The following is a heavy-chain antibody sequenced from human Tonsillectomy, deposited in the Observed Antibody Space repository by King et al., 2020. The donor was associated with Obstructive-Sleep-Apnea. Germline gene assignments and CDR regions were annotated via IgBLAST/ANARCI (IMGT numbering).Heavy chain of an antibody. CDR2: ISFDGSNK. J-gene: IGHJ4*02. V-gene: IGHV3-30*04. CDR1: EFTFSSYV. Sequence: QLVQSGGGVVQPGRSLRLSCAASEFTFSSYVMHWVRQAPAKGLECVAFISFDGSNKYYADSVKGRFTISRDNSQNTLYLQMNSLRADDTAVYYCAREYYDILTGYYVGFDYWGQGTLVTVSS. CDR3: AREYYDILTGYYVGFDY. D-gene: IGHD3-9*01.